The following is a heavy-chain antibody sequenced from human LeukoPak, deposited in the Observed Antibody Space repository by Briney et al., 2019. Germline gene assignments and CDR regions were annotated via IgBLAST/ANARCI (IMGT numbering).Heavy chain of an antibody. CDR3: VMKDYYGSGIATFDI. Sequence: SETLSLTCTVSGASFSSYYWTWIRKPPGQGLEWIGSLFYSGSTNYNPSLKSRVSLSVDTSKNQFSLRLRSVTAADTGVYYCVMKDYYGSGIATFDIWGQGTMVTVSS. CDR1: GASFSSYY. D-gene: IGHD3-10*01. J-gene: IGHJ3*02. CDR2: LFYSGST. V-gene: IGHV4-59*01.